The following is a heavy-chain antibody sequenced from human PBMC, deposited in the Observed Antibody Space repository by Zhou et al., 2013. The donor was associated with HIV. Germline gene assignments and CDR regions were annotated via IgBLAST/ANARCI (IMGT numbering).Heavy chain of an antibody. CDR1: GYTFTTSG. CDR2: ISGYNGNT. Sequence: VQLVQSGAEVKKPGASVKVSCKASGYTFTTSGVSWVRQAPGQGLEWMGWISGYNGNTKYAQNLQGRVTMTTDTSTSTAYMELRSLRSDDTAVYYCARQYGSGSYYSRFDYWGQGTLVTVSS. V-gene: IGHV1-18*01. CDR3: ARQYGSGSYYSRFDY. J-gene: IGHJ4*02. D-gene: IGHD3-10*01.